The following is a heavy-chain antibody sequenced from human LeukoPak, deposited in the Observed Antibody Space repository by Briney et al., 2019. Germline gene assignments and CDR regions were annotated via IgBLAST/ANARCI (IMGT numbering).Heavy chain of an antibody. CDR2: IYYSGST. J-gene: IGHJ4*02. CDR3: ARGRSYYDSSGYPEIDY. D-gene: IGHD3-22*01. Sequence: SETLSLTCTVSGGSISSYYWSWIRQPPGKGLEWIGYIYYSGSTNYNPSLKSRVTISVDTSKNQFSLKLSSVTAADTAVYYCARGRSYYDSSGYPEIDYWGQGTLVTVSS. V-gene: IGHV4-59*01. CDR1: GGSISSYY.